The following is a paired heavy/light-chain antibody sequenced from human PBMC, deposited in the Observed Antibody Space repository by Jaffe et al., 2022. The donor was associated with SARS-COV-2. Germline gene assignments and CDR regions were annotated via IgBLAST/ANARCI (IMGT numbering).Light chain of an antibody. J-gene: IGKJ1*01. V-gene: IGKV1-39*01. CDR2: AAS. Sequence: DIQMTQSPSSLSASVGDRVTITCRASQSISSYLNWYQQKPGKAPKLLIYAASSLQSGVPSRFSGSGSGTDFTLTISSLQPEDFATYYCQQSYSIPWTFGQGTKVEIK. CDR3: QQSYSIPWT. CDR1: QSISSY.
Heavy chain of an antibody. CDR3: ARDTRESAFDI. D-gene: IGHD3-10*01. CDR1: GGSISGYY. V-gene: IGHV4-59*01. Sequence: QVQLQESGPGLVKPSETLSLTCTVSGGSISGYYWSWIRQPPGKGLEWIGYIYYSGSTNYNPSLKSRVTISVDTSKNQFSLKLSSVTAADTAVYYCARDTRESAFDIWGQGTMVTVSS. J-gene: IGHJ3*02. CDR2: IYYSGST.